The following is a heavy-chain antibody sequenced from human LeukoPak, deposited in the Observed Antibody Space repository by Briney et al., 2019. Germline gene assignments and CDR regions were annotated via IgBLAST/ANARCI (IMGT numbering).Heavy chain of an antibody. CDR1: GGSFSGYY. CDR3: ARGRGYFLGPLDY. D-gene: IGHD5-12*01. J-gene: IGHJ4*02. Sequence: PSQTLSLTCAVYGGSFSGYYWSWIRQPPGKGLEWIGEINHSGSTNYNPSLKSRVTISVDTSKNQFSLKLSSLTAADTAVYYCARGRGYFLGPLDYWGQGTLVTVSS. CDR2: INHSGST. V-gene: IGHV4-34*01.